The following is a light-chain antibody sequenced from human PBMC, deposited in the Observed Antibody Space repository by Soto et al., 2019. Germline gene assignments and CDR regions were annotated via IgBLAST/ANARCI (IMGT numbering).Light chain of an antibody. J-gene: IGLJ2*01. CDR1: SSDVGGYNY. CDR3: CSYAGSYTVV. Sequence: ALTQPRSVSGSPGQSVTISCTGTSSDVGGYNYVSWYQQHPGKAPKLMIYDVNKRPSGVPDRFSGSKSGNTASLTISGLQAEDEADYYCCSYAGSYTVVFGGGTQLTVL. V-gene: IGLV2-11*01. CDR2: DVN.